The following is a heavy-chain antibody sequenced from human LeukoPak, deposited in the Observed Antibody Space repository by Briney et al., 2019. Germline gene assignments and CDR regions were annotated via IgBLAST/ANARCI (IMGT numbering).Heavy chain of an antibody. J-gene: IGHJ3*01. CDR3: ARYFDRSGFDRDASDV. D-gene: IGHD3-22*01. V-gene: IGHV3-48*02. CDR1: GFTFSTYG. CDR2: ISYSDIAK. Sequence: PGGSLRLSCAASGFTFSTYGMSWVRQAPGKGLEWLSYISYSDIAKYYADSVKGRFTISRDNAENSLHLQMNSLRDEDTAVYYCARYFDRSGFDRDASDVWGQGTMVTVSS.